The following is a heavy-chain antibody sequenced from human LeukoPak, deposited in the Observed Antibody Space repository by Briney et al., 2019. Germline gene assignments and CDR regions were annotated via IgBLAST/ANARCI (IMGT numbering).Heavy chain of an antibody. CDR2: IKQDGSEK. Sequence: GGSLRLSCAASGFTLSSYWMSWVRQAQGKGLEWVAKIKQDGSEKYYVDSVKGRLTISTDNAKNSFYLQMNSLRAEDTAFYYCARQRTPAGTGQVDCWGQGTLVTVSS. CDR1: GFTLSSYW. J-gene: IGHJ4*02. V-gene: IGHV3-7*01. D-gene: IGHD6-13*01. CDR3: ARQRTPAGTGQVDC.